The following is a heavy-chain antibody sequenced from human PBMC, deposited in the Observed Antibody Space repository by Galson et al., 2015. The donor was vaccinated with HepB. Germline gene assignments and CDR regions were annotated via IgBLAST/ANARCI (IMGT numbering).Heavy chain of an antibody. V-gene: IGHV3-33*08. D-gene: IGHD6-13*01. CDR1: GFTFSSYG. Sequence: SLRLSCAASGFTFSSYGMHWVRQAPGKGLEWVAVIWYDGSNKYYADSVKGRFTISRDNSKNTLYLQMNSLRAEDTAVYYCARGVAAAGSDVFDYWGQGTLVTVSS. CDR2: IWYDGSNK. CDR3: ARGVAAAGSDVFDY. J-gene: IGHJ4*02.